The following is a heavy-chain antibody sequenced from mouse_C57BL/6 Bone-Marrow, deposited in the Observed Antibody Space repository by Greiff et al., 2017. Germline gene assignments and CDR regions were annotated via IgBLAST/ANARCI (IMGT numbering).Heavy chain of an antibody. CDR2: ISSGRSYT. J-gene: IGHJ3*01. CDR3: ASRRGFAY. CDR1: GFTFSSYG. V-gene: IGHV5-6*01. Sequence: EVQLVESGGDLVKPGGSLKLSCAASGFTFSSYGMSWVRQTPDQRLEWVATISSGRSYTYYPDSVKGPFTISRDNAKNTLYLQLSSLKSEDTAMYYCASRRGFAYWGQGTLVTVSA.